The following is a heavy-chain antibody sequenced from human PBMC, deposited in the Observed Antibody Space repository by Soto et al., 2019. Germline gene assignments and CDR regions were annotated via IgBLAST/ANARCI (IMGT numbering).Heavy chain of an antibody. D-gene: IGHD6-6*01. CDR2: IYYSGST. J-gene: IGHJ4*02. CDR3: ARERRSSGSV. Sequence: SETLSLTCTVSGGSISSGGYYWSWIRQHPGKGLEWIGYIYYSGSTYYNPSLKSRVTISVDTSKNQFSLKLSSVTAADTAVYYCARERRSSGSVWGQGTLVTVS. V-gene: IGHV4-31*03. CDR1: GGSISSGGYY.